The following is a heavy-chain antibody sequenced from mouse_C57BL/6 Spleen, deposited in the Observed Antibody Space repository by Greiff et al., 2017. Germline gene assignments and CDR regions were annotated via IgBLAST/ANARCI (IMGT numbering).Heavy chain of an antibody. D-gene: IGHD2-3*01. CDR3: AISDGYSYYYAMDY. Sequence: QVQLQQPGAELVKPGASVKVSCKASGYTFTSYWMHWVKQRPGQGLEWIGRIHPSDSDTNYNQKFKGKATLTVDKSSSTAEMQLSSLTSEDSAVYYCAISDGYSYYYAMDYWGQGTSVTVSS. CDR2: IHPSDSDT. CDR1: GYTFTSYW. J-gene: IGHJ4*01. V-gene: IGHV1-74*01.